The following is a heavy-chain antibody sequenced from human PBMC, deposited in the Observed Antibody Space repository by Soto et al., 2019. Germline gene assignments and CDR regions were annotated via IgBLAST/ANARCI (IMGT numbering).Heavy chain of an antibody. V-gene: IGHV4-34*01. J-gene: IGHJ5*02. CDR2: INHCGST. Sequence: PSETLSLTCAVYGGSFSGYYWSWIRQPPGKGLDWIGEINHCGSTNYNPSLKSRVTISVDTSKNQFSLKLSSVTAADTAVYYCARGRITMVRGVIITSVWFDPWGQGTLVTVSS. CDR3: ARGRITMVRGVIITSVWFDP. D-gene: IGHD3-10*01. CDR1: GGSFSGYY.